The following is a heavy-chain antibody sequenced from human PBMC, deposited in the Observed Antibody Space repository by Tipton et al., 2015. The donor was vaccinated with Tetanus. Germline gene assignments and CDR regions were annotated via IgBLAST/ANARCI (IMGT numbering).Heavy chain of an antibody. Sequence: SGVTVSGNYMSWVRQAPGKGLEWVSVIYTGGSADYTDSVKGRFTISRDNAKSSLYLQMNSLRAEDTAVYYCARDMDYWGQGTLVTVSS. CDR3: ARDMDY. V-gene: IGHV3-66*01. CDR1: GVTVSGNY. J-gene: IGHJ4*02. CDR2: IYTGGSA.